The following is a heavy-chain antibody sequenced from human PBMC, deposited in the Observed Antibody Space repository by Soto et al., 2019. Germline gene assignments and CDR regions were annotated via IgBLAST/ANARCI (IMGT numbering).Heavy chain of an antibody. Sequence: EVQLLESGGGLVQPGGSLRLSCAASGFLFSDYAMSWVRQAPGKGLEWVASITGTGSATHHAASVKGRFIISRDNSENTVYLQMNSLRADDTAIYYCAKDRALLLIPESSDAFDMWGQGAMVTVAS. V-gene: IGHV3-23*01. CDR1: GFLFSDYA. J-gene: IGHJ3*02. CDR2: ITGTGSAT. CDR3: AKDRALLLIPESSDAFDM. D-gene: IGHD3-9*01.